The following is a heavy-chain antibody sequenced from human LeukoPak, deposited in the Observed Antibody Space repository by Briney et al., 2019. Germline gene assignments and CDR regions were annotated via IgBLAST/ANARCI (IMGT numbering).Heavy chain of an antibody. CDR2: ISWNSGSI. V-gene: IGHV3-9*03. D-gene: IGHD2-2*01. CDR3: AKSGCSSTSCYLNY. Sequence: GGSLRLSCAASGFTFSNAWMSWVRQAPGKGLEWVSGISWNSGSIGYADSVKGRFTISRDNAKNSLYLQMNSLRPEDMALYYCAKSGCSSTSCYLNYWGQGILVTVSS. J-gene: IGHJ4*02. CDR1: GFTFSNAW.